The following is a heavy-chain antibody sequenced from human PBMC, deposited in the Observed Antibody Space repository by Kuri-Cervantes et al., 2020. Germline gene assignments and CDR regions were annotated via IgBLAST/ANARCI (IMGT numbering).Heavy chain of an antibody. J-gene: IGHJ6*02. D-gene: IGHD2-2*01. CDR1: GFTFSSYW. Sequence: ETLSLTCAASGFTFSSYWMSLVRQAPGKGLEWVANIKQDGSEKCYVDSVKGRFTISRDNAKNSLYLQMNSLRAEDTAVYYCARDCSSTSCYYYYYGMDVWGQGTTVTVSS. CDR2: IKQDGSEK. CDR3: ARDCSSTSCYYYYYGMDV. V-gene: IGHV3-7*03.